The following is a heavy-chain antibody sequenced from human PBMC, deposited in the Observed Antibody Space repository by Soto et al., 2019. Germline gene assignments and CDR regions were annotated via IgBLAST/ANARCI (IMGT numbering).Heavy chain of an antibody. CDR3: ARYCSGGSCYDNAFDI. CDR1: GFTFSSYS. D-gene: IGHD2-15*01. J-gene: IGHJ3*02. Sequence: GGSLRLSCAASGFTFSSYSRNWVRQAPGKGLEWVSSISSSSSYIYYADSVKGRFTISRDNAKNSLYLQMNSLRAEDTAVYYCARYCSGGSCYDNAFDIWGQGTMVTV. V-gene: IGHV3-21*01. CDR2: ISSSSSYI.